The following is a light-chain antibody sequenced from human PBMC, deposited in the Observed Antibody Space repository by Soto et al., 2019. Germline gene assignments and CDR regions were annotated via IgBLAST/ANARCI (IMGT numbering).Light chain of an antibody. J-gene: IGLJ1*01. CDR1: SSDVGSYNR. CDR3: SSYTSSDTHV. CDR2: DVS. V-gene: IGLV2-18*02. Sequence: QSVLTQPPSVSGSPGQSVTISCTGTSSDVGSYNRVSWYQQPPGTAPKLMIYDVSNRPSGVPDRFSGSKSGNTAFLTISGLQAEDEADYYCSSYTSSDTHVFGTGTKLTVL.